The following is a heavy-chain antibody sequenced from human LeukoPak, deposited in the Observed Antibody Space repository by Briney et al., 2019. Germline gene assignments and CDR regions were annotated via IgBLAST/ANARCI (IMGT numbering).Heavy chain of an antibody. CDR1: GFTFSSYS. D-gene: IGHD3-10*01. V-gene: IGHV3-21*01. CDR2: ISSSSSYI. Sequence: PGGSLRLSCAASGFTFSSYSMNWVRQAPGKGLEWVSSISSSSSYIYYADSVKGRFTISRDNAKNSLYLQMNNLRAEDTAVYYCAREAGSPIDAFDIWGQGTMVTVSS. CDR3: AREAGSPIDAFDI. J-gene: IGHJ3*02.